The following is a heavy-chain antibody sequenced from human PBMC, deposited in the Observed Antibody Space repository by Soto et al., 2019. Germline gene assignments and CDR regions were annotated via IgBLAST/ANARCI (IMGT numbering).Heavy chain of an antibody. CDR1: GYTFTRYT. J-gene: IGHJ5*02. Sequence: ASVKVSCKASGYTFTRYTMNWVRQAPGQRLEWMGWINPDNGNTKSSQKFQDRVIITRDTSASTAYMDPSSLRSEDTAVYYCARGIATGQLDPWGQGTLVTVSS. D-gene: IGHD2-15*01. CDR2: INPDNGNT. CDR3: ARGIATGQLDP. V-gene: IGHV1-3*01.